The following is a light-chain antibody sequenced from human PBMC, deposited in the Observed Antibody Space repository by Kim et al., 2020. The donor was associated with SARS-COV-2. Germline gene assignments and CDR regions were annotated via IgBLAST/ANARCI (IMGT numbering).Light chain of an antibody. J-gene: IGKJ2*03. CDR3: QQYDNLPYS. CDR2: DAS. V-gene: IGKV1-33*01. CDR1: QNIINS. Sequence: SASMGDRVPITCRASQNIINSLHWYQHKPGKAPKLLIYDASNLETGVPTRFSGSGSGTSFTFTITSLQPEDVATYYCQQYDNLPYSFGPGTKLEI.